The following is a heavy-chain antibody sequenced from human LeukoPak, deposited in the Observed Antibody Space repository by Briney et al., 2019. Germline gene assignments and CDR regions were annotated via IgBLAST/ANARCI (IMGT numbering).Heavy chain of an antibody. V-gene: IGHV4-61*02. Sequence: SETLSLTCTVSGGSISSGSYYWSWIRQPAGKGLEWIGRIYTSGSTNYNPSLKSRVTISVDTSKNQFFLKLSSVTAADTAVYYCAREITYYYDSSGYYYYFDYWGQGTLVTVSS. CDR3: AREITYYYDSSGYYYYFDY. CDR1: GGSISSGSYY. CDR2: IYTSGST. D-gene: IGHD3-22*01. J-gene: IGHJ4*02.